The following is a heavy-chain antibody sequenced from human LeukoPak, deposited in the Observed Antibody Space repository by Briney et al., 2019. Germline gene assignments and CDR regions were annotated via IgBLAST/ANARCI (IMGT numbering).Heavy chain of an antibody. CDR3: AFDLTGYYTDAFDI. D-gene: IGHD3-9*01. CDR1: GFTFDDYA. CDR2: ISWNSGSI. Sequence: GGSLRLSCAASGFTFDDYAMHWVRQAPGKGLEWVSGISWNSGSIGYADSVKGRFTISRDNAKNSLYLQMNSLRAEDTALYYCAFDLTGYYTDAFDIRGQGTMVTVSS. V-gene: IGHV3-9*01. J-gene: IGHJ3*02.